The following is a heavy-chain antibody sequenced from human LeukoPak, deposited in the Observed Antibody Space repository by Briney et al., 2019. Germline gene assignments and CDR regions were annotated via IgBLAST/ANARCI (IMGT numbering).Heavy chain of an antibody. CDR1: GSSISSHS. V-gene: IGHV4-59*11. J-gene: IGHJ4*02. D-gene: IGHD7-27*01. CDR3: ARDNWGSLDY. Sequence: SETLSLTCTVSGSSISSHSWGWIRQPPGKGLEWIGYDSNNGNINYNPALKGRVTISVDTSKRQISLNLRSVTAADTAVYYCARDNWGSLDYWGQGTLVIVSS. CDR2: DSNNGNI.